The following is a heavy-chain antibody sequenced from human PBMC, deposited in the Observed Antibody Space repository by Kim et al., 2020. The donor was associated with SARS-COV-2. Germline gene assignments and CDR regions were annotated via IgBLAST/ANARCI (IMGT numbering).Heavy chain of an antibody. V-gene: IGHV3-23*01. CDR1: GYSINTYA. CDR3: AKDYPSSGWPTFDY. CDR2: ITKFDGRT. J-gene: IGHJ4*02. D-gene: IGHD6-19*01. Sequence: GGSLRLSCAASGYSINTYAMSWVRQAPGKGLEWVSAITKFDGRTYYASSVRGRFTISRDNSKNTVFLQMDNLRDKDTGLYYCAKDYPSSGWPTFDYWGQG.